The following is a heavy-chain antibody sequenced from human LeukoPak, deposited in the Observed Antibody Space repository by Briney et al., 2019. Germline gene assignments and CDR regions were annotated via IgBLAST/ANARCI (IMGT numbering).Heavy chain of an antibody. CDR3: ARHEQGYKGACDI. D-gene: IGHD5-18*01. CDR1: GGSVSRYY. Sequence: PSETLSLTCTVSGGSVSRYYWSWIRRPPGKGLEWIGFISDSGSTNYNPSLQSRVTTSVDTSNNQFSLKANSVTAADTAVYYCARHEQGYKGACDIWGQGPVVSVSS. CDR2: ISDSGST. V-gene: IGHV4-59*08. J-gene: IGHJ3*02.